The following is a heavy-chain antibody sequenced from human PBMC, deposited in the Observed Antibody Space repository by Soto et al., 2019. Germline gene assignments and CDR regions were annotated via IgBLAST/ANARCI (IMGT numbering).Heavy chain of an antibody. CDR3: VKSRVSGCNSFLVDY. D-gene: IGHD3-3*02. CDR1: GFIFSNYG. Sequence: QVQLVESGGGVVQPGKSLTVSCAASGFIFSNYGMHWFRQAPGTGLEGVAVISDDGHNKHYRDSVKGRFTVSRDNFKNTLYIQLNSLRADDTAIYYCVKSRVSGCNSFLVDYWGQGTRVTVSS. CDR2: ISDDGHNK. J-gene: IGHJ4*02. V-gene: IGHV3-30*18.